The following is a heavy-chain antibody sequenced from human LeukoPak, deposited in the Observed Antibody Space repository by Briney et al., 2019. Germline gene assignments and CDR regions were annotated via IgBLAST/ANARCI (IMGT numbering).Heavy chain of an antibody. CDR2: ISTSGVDI. CDR3: ARDPAANSRSPGIW. J-gene: IGHJ4*02. V-gene: IGHV3-21*01. Sequence: KPGGSLRLSCAVSGFTFSSYTMSWVRQSPGKGLEWVSSISTSGVDIYYVDSVRGRFTIPRDNAGKSLYLQLNSLSDEDTAVYYCARDPAANSRSPGIWWGQGTLVTVSS. CDR1: GFTFSSYT. D-gene: IGHD6-13*01.